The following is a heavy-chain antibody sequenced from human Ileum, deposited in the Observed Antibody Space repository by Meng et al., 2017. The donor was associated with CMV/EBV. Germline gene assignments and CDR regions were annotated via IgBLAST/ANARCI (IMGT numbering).Heavy chain of an antibody. CDR1: FTKFY. CDR2: INSSGGNT. Sequence: FTKFYIHWVRQAPGQGLEWMGIINSSGGNTNYAQKFQGRVTMTRDTSTSTVYMELGSLGSDDTAVYFCARANYDVLTGNLWFYFDSWGQGTLVTVSS. D-gene: IGHD3-9*01. V-gene: IGHV1-46*01. CDR3: ARANYDVLTGNLWFYFDS. J-gene: IGHJ4*02.